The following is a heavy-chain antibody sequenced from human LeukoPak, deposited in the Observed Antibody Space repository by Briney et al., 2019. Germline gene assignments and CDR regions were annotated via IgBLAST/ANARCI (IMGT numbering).Heavy chain of an antibody. CDR2: ISGSGGST. CDR3: AKDQSVVITSVGDY. D-gene: IGHD3-22*01. CDR1: GFTFSSYA. J-gene: IGHJ4*02. Sequence: PGGSLRLSCAASGFTFSSYAMSWVRQALGKGLEWVSGISGSGGSTYYADSVKGRFTISRDNSKNTLYLQMNSLRAEDTAVYYCAKDQSVVITSVGDYWGQGTLVTVSS. V-gene: IGHV3-23*01.